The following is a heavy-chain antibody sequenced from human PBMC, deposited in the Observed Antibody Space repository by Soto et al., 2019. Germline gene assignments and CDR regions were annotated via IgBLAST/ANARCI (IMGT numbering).Heavy chain of an antibody. V-gene: IGHV3-74*01. CDR3: AREACSGGNCFYFGPDY. CDR1: GITFSSYW. CDR2: IKSDGSST. Sequence: GGSLRLSCAASGITFSSYWMHWVRQAPGKGLVWVSRIKSDGSSTSYADSVKGRFTISRDNAKNTLYLQMNSLRAEDTAVYYCAREACSGGNCFYFGPDYWGQGTPVTVSS. D-gene: IGHD2-15*01. J-gene: IGHJ4*02.